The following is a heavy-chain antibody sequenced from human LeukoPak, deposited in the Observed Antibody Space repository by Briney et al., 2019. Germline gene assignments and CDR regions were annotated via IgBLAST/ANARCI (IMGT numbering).Heavy chain of an antibody. CDR2: INSDGSEG. J-gene: IGHJ3*01. CDR3: ARSSYSSSSSV. CDR1: GFTFSSYA. V-gene: IGHV3-7*03. Sequence: GGSLRLSCEAFGFTFSSYAMHWVRQAPGKGLEWVASINSDGSEGYYADVVKGRFTISRDNAKNSLYLQINSLRAEDTAVYYCARSSYSSSSSVWGQGTMVTVSS. D-gene: IGHD6-6*01.